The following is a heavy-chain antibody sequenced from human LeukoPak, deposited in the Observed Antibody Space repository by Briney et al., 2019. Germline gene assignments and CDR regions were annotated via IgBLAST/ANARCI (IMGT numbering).Heavy chain of an antibody. Sequence: PSETLSLTCAVYGGSFSGYYWSWIRQPPGKGLEWIGEINHSGSTNYNPSLKSRVTISVDTSKNQFSLKLSSVTAADTAVYYCARYYDFWSGSHDAFDIWGQGTVVTVSS. D-gene: IGHD3-3*01. J-gene: IGHJ3*02. V-gene: IGHV4-34*01. CDR2: INHSGST. CDR3: ARYYDFWSGSHDAFDI. CDR1: GGSFSGYY.